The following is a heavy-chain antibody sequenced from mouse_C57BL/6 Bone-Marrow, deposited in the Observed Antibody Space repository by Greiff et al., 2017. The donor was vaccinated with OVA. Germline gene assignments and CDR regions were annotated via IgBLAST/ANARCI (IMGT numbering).Heavy chain of an antibody. D-gene: IGHD1-1*01. Sequence: EVHLVESGGGLVQPGGSLKLSCAASGFTFSDYYMYWVRQTPGKRLEWVAYISTGGGSTYYPDTVKGRFTISRDNAKNTLYLQMSRLKSEDTAMYYCARHYYGSSYFDYWGQGTTLTVSA. V-gene: IGHV5-12*01. CDR1: GFTFSDYY. CDR2: ISTGGGST. J-gene: IGHJ2*01. CDR3: ARHYYGSSYFDY.